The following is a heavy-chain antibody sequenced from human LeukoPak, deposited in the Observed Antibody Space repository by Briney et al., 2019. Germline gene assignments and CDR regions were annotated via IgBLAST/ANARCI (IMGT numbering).Heavy chain of an antibody. CDR3: ARHFVEAGSNVAFDI. CDR1: GFTFSSYW. J-gene: IGHJ3*02. CDR2: INSDGSST. D-gene: IGHD6-13*01. Sequence: GGSLRLSCAASGFTFSSYWMHWVRQAPGKGLVCVSRINSDGSSTSYADSVKGRFTISRDNAKNTLYLQMNSLRAEDTAVYYCARHFVEAGSNVAFDIWGQGTMVTVSS. V-gene: IGHV3-74*01.